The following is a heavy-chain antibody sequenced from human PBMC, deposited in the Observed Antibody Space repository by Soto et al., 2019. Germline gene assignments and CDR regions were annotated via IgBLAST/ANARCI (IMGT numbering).Heavy chain of an antibody. V-gene: IGHV1-46*01. Sequence: ASVKVSFKASGYTFTSYYMHWVRQAPGQGLEWMGIINPSGGSTSYAQKFQGRVTMTRDTSTSTVYMELSSLRSEDTAVYYCAHAPETDSSGPNLIDAFDIWGQGTMVTVSS. CDR3: AHAPETDSSGPNLIDAFDI. J-gene: IGHJ3*02. CDR2: INPSGGST. D-gene: IGHD3-22*01. CDR1: GYTFTSYY.